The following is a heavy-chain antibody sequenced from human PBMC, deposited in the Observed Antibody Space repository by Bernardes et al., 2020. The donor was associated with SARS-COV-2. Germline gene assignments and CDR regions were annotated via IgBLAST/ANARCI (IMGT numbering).Heavy chain of an antibody. CDR2: INHSGST. V-gene: IGHV4-34*01. CDR1: GGSFSGYY. D-gene: IGHD3-3*01. CDR3: ARGLDFWSPNDY. Sequence: SETLSLTCAVYGGSFSGYYWSWIRQPPGKGLEWIGEINHSGSTNYNPSLKSRVTISVDTSKNQFSLKLSSVTAADTAVYYCARGLDFWSPNDYWGQGTLVTVSS. J-gene: IGHJ4*02.